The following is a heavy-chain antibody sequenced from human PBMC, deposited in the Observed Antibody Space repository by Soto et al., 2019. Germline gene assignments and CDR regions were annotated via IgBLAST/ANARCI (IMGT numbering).Heavy chain of an antibody. Sequence: ASVKVSCKASGYTFTSYGISWVRQAPGQGLEWMGWISAYNGNTNYAQKLQGRVTMTTDTSTSTAYMELRSLRSDDTAVYYCARDPGYCSGGSCYPNWFDPWGQGTLVTVSS. CDR1: GYTFTSYG. V-gene: IGHV1-18*01. CDR2: ISAYNGNT. J-gene: IGHJ5*02. CDR3: ARDPGYCSGGSCYPNWFDP. D-gene: IGHD2-15*01.